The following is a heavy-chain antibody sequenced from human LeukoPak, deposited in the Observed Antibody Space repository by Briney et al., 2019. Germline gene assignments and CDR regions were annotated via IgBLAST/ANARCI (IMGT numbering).Heavy chain of an antibody. Sequence: GGSLRLSCAASGFTFSSYWMHWVRQAPGKGLVWVSRINSDGSSTSYADSVKGRFTISRDNAKNTLYLQMNSLRAEDTAVYYCARARTTVTPRSINWFDPWGQGTLVTVSS. D-gene: IGHD4-11*01. CDR1: GFTFSSYW. CDR3: ARARTTVTPRSINWFDP. V-gene: IGHV3-74*01. CDR2: INSDGSST. J-gene: IGHJ5*02.